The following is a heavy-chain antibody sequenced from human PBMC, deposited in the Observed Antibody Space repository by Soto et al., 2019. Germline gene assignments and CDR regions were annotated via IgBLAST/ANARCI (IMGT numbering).Heavy chain of an antibody. J-gene: IGHJ4*02. CDR1: GFIFSDYY. CDR2: ISGNGRII. CDR3: ARDFDADSRTDFDY. D-gene: IGHD4-17*01. V-gene: IGHV3-11*01. Sequence: QVPLVESGGGLVKPGGSLRLSCATSGFIFSDYYMHWIRQAPGKGLEWISYISGNGRIIQYADSAKGRFTISRDNAQNSLYLKMNSLRAEDTALYFCARDFDADSRTDFDYWGQGTLVTVSS.